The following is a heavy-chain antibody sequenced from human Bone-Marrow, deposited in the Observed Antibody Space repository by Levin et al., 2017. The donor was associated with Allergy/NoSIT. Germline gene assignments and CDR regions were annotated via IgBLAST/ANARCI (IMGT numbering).Heavy chain of an antibody. J-gene: IGHJ4*02. CDR2: ITGDGRNT. D-gene: IGHD2-8*02. V-gene: IGHV3-23*01. Sequence: QAGGSLRLSCVASGFSFSNNAMVWVRQAPGKGPEWVSIITGDGRNTYHIDSVRGRFSISRDNSENTLYLQMNSLRLEDTAVYYCARGTLGSCSGPACYPLDYWGQGTLVTVSS. CDR1: GFSFSNNA. CDR3: ARGTLGSCSGPACYPLDY.